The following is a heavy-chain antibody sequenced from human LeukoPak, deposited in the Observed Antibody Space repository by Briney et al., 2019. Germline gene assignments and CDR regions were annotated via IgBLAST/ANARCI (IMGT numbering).Heavy chain of an antibody. CDR3: AKGGGTTVKIPSG. CDR2: ISGSSGST. Sequence: GGSLRLSWAASGFTFSSYAMSCVRQAPGKGLEWVSGISGSSGSTYYADSVKGRFTISRDNSKNTLYLQMNSLRAEDTAKYYCAKGGGTTVKIPSGWGQGTLVTVSS. V-gene: IGHV3-23*01. J-gene: IGHJ4*02. D-gene: IGHD4-17*01. CDR1: GFTFSSYA.